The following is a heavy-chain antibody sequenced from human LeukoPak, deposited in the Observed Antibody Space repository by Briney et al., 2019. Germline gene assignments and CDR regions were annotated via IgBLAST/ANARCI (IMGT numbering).Heavy chain of an antibody. J-gene: IGHJ4*02. D-gene: IGHD3-9*01. V-gene: IGHV1-69*04. CDR2: IIPILGIA. Sequence: SVKVSCKASGGTFSGYAISWVRQAPGQGLEWMGRIIPILGIANYAQKFQGRVTITADKSTSTAYMELSSLRSEDTAVYYCASRRILRYFDWLLSDYFDYWGQGTLVTVSS. CDR1: GGTFSGYA. CDR3: ASRRILRYFDWLLSDYFDY.